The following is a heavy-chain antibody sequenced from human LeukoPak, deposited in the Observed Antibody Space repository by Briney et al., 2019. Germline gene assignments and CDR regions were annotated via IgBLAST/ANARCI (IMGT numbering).Heavy chain of an antibody. CDR2: ISGDNGNT. Sequence: GASVNVSCKSSAYTFTSYGLCRVRHAPGQGLECMGWISGDNGNTNYGQKFQGRVTMTTDTSTSKAYMDRRSMRSDDTAVYYCARYHFSAVLTDYWGQGTLVTVSS. V-gene: IGHV1-18*01. J-gene: IGHJ4*02. CDR1: AYTFTSYG. CDR3: ARYHFSAVLTDY. D-gene: IGHD6-19*01.